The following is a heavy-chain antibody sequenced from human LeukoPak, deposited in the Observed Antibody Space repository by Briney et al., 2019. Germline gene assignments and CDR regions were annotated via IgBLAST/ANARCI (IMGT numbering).Heavy chain of an antibody. CDR2: ISGDGRDI. J-gene: IGHJ3*01. V-gene: IGHV3-23*01. CDR3: AIHGGGTIRIEAFDV. Sequence: GGSLRLSCAASDFNFITYAMSWVRQAPGKGLEWVSAISGDGRDIFYADAVKGRFTISRDNSKNTLYLQMNSLRDEDTALYYCAIHGGGTIRIEAFDVWGQGTMVTISS. CDR1: DFNFITYA. D-gene: IGHD3-3*01.